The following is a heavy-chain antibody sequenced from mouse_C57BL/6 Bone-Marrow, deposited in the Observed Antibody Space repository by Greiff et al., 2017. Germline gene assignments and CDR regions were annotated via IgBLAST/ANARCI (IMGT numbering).Heavy chain of an antibody. D-gene: IGHD1-1*01. CDR2: FINLAYSI. V-gene: IGHV5-15*01. Sequence: EVMLVESGGGLGQPGGSLKPSWPASGFTFSDNGMAWVRKAQRKGPEWVAFFINLAYSIYYADTVTGRFTISRENAKNTLYLEMSSLGSEDTAMYYCARRWYYYGSSYAMDYWGQGTSVTVSS. CDR3: ARRWYYYGSSYAMDY. J-gene: IGHJ4*01. CDR1: GFTFSDNG.